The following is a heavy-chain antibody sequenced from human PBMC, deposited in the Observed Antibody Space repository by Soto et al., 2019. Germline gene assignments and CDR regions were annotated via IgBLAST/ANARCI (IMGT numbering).Heavy chain of an antibody. D-gene: IGHD2-15*01. CDR1: GFSLSTSGVG. Sequence: QITLKESGPTLVKPTQTLTLTCTLSGFSLSTSGVGVGWIRQPPGKALEWLALIYWDDAERYSPTLKRRLTITRDISNNLVVLTLTAVDPVDTATYYCYPGLKVVAHTIRNDSYYGMDIWGQGTTVTVSS. V-gene: IGHV2-5*02. CDR2: IYWDDAE. J-gene: IGHJ6*02. CDR3: YPGLKVVAHTIRNDSYYGMDI.